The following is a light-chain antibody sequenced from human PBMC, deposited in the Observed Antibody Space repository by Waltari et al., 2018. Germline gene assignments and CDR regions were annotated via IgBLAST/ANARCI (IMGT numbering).Light chain of an antibody. Sequence: SYELTQPPSVSVSPGQTARITCSGDALPKKYGFFCSQKSGQAPVVVIFEDNKRPSGIPERFSGSSSGTLSTLTVSGAQVDDEADYYCCSPDSSGNHWVFGGGTKLAVL. CDR1: ALPKKY. CDR2: EDN. J-gene: IGLJ3*02. CDR3: CSPDSSGNHWV. V-gene: IGLV3-10*01.